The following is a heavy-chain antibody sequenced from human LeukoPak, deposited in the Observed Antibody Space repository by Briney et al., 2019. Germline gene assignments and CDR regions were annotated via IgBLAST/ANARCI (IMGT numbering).Heavy chain of an antibody. V-gene: IGHV6-1*01. D-gene: IGHD5-24*01. CDR1: GDSVSSNSAA. CDR2: TYYRSKWYN. CDR3: ARGGQGDGYSADEAFDI. Sequence: SQTLSLTCAISGDSVSSNSAAWNWIRQSPSTGLEWLGSTYYRSKWYNDYAGSVKSRSTINPDTSKNQFSLQVNSVTPEDTAGYHCARGGQGDGYSADEAFDIWGQGTMVTVSS. J-gene: IGHJ3*02.